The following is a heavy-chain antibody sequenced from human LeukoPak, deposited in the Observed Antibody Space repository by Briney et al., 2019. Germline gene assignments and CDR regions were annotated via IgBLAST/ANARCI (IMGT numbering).Heavy chain of an antibody. CDR3: ARAVGFCSGGDCYGYYFDY. V-gene: IGHV3-21*01. CDR2: ISSSGTNI. Sequence: GGSLGLSCAASGFSFSTFGMNWVRQAPGKGLEWVSSISSSGTNIYYADSVKGRFTISRDNAGDSLYLQMSSLRAEDTAVYYCARAVGFCSGGDCYGYYFDYWGQGTLVTVSS. CDR1: GFSFSTFG. J-gene: IGHJ4*02. D-gene: IGHD2-15*01.